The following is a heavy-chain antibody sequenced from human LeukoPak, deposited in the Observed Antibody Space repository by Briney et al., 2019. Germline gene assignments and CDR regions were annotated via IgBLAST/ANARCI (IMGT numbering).Heavy chain of an antibody. CDR2: ITGFSTWT. CDR1: GFTFGIYG. J-gene: IGHJ2*01. Sequence: PGGSLRLSCEASGFTFGIYGMTWVRHAQGEGLGWVSGITGFSTWTYYADSVRGRFTISRDTSQNTLHLPINNATADDTAISFCARELVSLGTGYFDLWGRGTLVTVSS. CDR3: ARELVSLGTGYFDL. D-gene: IGHD7-27*01. V-gene: IGHV3-23*01.